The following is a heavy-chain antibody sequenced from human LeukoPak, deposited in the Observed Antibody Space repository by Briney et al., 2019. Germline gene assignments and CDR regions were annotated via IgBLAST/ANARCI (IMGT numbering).Heavy chain of an antibody. V-gene: IGHV4-30-2*01. CDR3: ARGQDAFDI. Sequence: SETLSLTCTVSGGSISSGGYYWSWIRQPPGKGLEWIGYIYHSGSTYYNPSLKSRVTISVDGSKNQFSLKLSSVTAADTAVYYCARGQDAFDIWGQGTMVTVSS. CDR2: IYHSGST. CDR1: GGSISSGGYY. J-gene: IGHJ3*02.